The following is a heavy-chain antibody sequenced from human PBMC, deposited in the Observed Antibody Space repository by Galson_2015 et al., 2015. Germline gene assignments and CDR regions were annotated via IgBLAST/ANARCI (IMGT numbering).Heavy chain of an antibody. D-gene: IGHD3-10*01. CDR3: ARDWEEGYYGSGYYYYGMDV. CDR1: GFTFSSYG. V-gene: IGHV3-33*01. CDR2: IWYDGSNK. J-gene: IGHJ6*02. Sequence: SLRLSCAASGFTFSSYGMHWVRQAPGKGLEWVAVIWYDGSNKYYADSVKGRFTISRDNSKNTLYLQMNSLRAEDTAVYYCARDWEEGYYGSGYYYYGMDVWGQGTTVTVSS.